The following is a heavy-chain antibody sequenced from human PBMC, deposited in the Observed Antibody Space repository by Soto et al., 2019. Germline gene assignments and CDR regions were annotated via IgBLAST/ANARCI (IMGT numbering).Heavy chain of an antibody. J-gene: IGHJ6*02. CDR1: GGSFSCYY. D-gene: IGHD5-12*01. CDR3: ARGCKWPSYYYGMDV. V-gene: IGHV4-34*01. Sequence: SETLSLTCAVYGGSFSCYYWSWIRQPPGKGLEWIGEINHSGSTNYNPSLKSRVTISVDTSKNQFSLKLSSVTAADTAVYYCARGCKWPSYYYGMDVWGQGTTVTVSS. CDR2: INHSGST.